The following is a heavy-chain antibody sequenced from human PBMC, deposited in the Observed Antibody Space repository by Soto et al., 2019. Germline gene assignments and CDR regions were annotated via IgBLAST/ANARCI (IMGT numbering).Heavy chain of an antibody. D-gene: IGHD3-9*01. Sequence: GGSLRLSCAASGFTFSSYAMSWVRQAPGKGLEWVSAISGSGGSTYYADSVKGRFTISRDNSKNTLYLQMNSLRAEDSAVYYCSIGFLGYYDILTGYTMGGAFDIWGQGTMVTVSS. CDR3: SIGFLGYYDILTGYTMGGAFDI. CDR1: GFTFSSYA. CDR2: ISGSGGST. J-gene: IGHJ3*02. V-gene: IGHV3-23*01.